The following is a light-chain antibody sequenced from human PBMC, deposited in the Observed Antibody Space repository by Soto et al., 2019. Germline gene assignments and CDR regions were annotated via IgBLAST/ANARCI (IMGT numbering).Light chain of an antibody. CDR2: EGS. Sequence: QSALTQPASVSWSPGQSITISCTGTSSDVGSYNLVSWYQQHPGKAPKLMIYEGSKRPSGVSNRCSGSKSGNTASLTISGLQAEDEADYYCCSYAGSSTLVFGGGTKLTVL. J-gene: IGLJ2*01. CDR3: CSYAGSSTLV. V-gene: IGLV2-23*01. CDR1: SSDVGSYNL.